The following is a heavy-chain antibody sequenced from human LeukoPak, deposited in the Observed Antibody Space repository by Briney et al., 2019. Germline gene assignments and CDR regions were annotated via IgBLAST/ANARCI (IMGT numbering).Heavy chain of an antibody. D-gene: IGHD6-25*01. CDR2: VHLDERT. V-gene: IGHV4-4*02. CDR1: GDPVTSTNG. J-gene: IGHJ4*02. Sequence: WETLSLTCEVSGDPVTSTNGWTWSRQPPGKGLGCIGEVHLDERTNYKPSLKRSLLMSADLPENHITMKLTSVTAADTAVYYCAREGGFYRPLDYSGQGTLVTVSS. CDR3: AREGGFYRPLDY.